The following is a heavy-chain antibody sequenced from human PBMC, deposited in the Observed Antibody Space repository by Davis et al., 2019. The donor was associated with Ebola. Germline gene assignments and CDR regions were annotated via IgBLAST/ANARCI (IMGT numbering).Heavy chain of an antibody. CDR1: GGSISDYC. Sequence: MPSETLSLTCTVSGGSISDYCWSWIRQAPGKGLEWIGSVCYSGSTDYNPSLKSRVTISEDTSKNQFSLNLRSVTAADTAMYYCARRGSGGSFDHWGQGTLVTASS. CDR3: ARRGSGGSFDH. V-gene: IGHV4-59*08. D-gene: IGHD2-15*01. CDR2: VCYSGST. J-gene: IGHJ5*02.